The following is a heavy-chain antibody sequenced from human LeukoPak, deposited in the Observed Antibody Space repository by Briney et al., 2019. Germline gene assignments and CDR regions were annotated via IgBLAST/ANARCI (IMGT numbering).Heavy chain of an antibody. CDR1: GGSISSGSYY. Sequence: SQTLSLTCTVSGGSISSGSYYWSWIRQPAGKGLEWIGRIYTSGSTNYNPSLKSRVTISVDTSKNQFSLKLSSVTAADTAVYFCAKHGEGATFDFWGQGTLVTVSS. V-gene: IGHV4-61*02. CDR2: IYTSGST. J-gene: IGHJ4*02. D-gene: IGHD1-26*01. CDR3: AKHGEGATFDF.